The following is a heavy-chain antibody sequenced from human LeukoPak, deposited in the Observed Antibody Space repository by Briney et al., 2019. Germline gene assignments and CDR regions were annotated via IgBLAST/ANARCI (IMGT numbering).Heavy chain of an antibody. V-gene: IGHV4-59*01. J-gene: IGHJ4*02. CDR3: ARWGSIAVARFDY. CDR1: GGSISSYY. Sequence: KPSETLSLTCTVSGGSISSYYWSWIRQPPGKGLEWIGYIYYTGSTNYNPSLTSRVDISVDTSKTQFSLNLTSVTAADTAVYYCARWGSIAVARFDYWGQGTLVTVSS. CDR2: IYYTGST. D-gene: IGHD6-6*01.